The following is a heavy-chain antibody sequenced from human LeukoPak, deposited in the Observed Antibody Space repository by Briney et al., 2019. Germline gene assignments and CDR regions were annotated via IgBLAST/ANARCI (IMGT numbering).Heavy chain of an antibody. CDR3: ARHSSGFYSPFFDY. J-gene: IGHJ4*02. Sequence: SETLSLTCTVSGGSVSSCYWGWIRQFPGKGLDFIGFTYHTATSNYNPSLKSRVSMSIDMSKNALCLNLSSVTAADTAIYYCARHSSGFYSPFFDYWGRGALVTVSS. V-gene: IGHV4-59*08. CDR2: TYHTATS. CDR1: GGSVSSCY. D-gene: IGHD3-22*01.